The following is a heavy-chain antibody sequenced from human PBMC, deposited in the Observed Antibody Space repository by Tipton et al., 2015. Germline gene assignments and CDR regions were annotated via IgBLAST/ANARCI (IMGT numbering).Heavy chain of an antibody. V-gene: IGHV4-61*08. CDR2: IYYSGST. Sequence: TLSLTCTVSGTPISSGAYYWSWIRQYPGKGLEWIGYIYYSGSTNYNPSLKSRVTISIDTSKNQFSLKLSSVTAADTAVYYCVRDAVVTHYYYYGMDVWGQGTTVTVSS. CDR1: GTPISSGAYY. D-gene: IGHD4-23*01. J-gene: IGHJ6*02. CDR3: VRDAVVTHYYYYGMDV.